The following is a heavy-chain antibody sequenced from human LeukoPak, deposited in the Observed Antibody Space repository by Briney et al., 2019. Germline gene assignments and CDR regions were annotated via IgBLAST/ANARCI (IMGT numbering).Heavy chain of an antibody. CDR2: IKHDAREK. J-gene: IGHJ4*02. CDR1: GFTFSSYW. CDR3: ARSAFPADY. D-gene: IGHD2/OR15-2a*01. Sequence: GGSLRLSCTGSGFTFSSYWMTWVRQAPGKGLEWVADIKHDAREKYYVDSVMGRFTISRDNAKNSVFLQMNSLRAEDTALYYCARSAFPADYWGQGILVTVST. V-gene: IGHV3-7*01.